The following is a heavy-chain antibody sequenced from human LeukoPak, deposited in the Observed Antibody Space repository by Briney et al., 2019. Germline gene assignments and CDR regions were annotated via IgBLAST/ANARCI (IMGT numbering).Heavy chain of an antibody. CDR3: ARVSPHPIIDV. V-gene: IGHV3-53*01. Sequence: GGSLRLSCAASGFTVSNNYMSWVRQAPGKGLEWVSVIYTGVSTYYADSVKGRFAISRDNSKNTLYLQMNSPRAEDTGVYYCARVSPHPIIDVWGKGTTVTVSS. CDR2: IYTGVST. CDR1: GFTVSNNY. J-gene: IGHJ6*03.